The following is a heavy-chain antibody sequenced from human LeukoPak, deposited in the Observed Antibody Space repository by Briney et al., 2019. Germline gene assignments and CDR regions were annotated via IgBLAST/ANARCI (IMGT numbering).Heavy chain of an antibody. Sequence: PGGSLRLSCAASGFTFSTFAMIWVRQPPGKGLEWIGEINHSGSTNYNPSLKSRVTISVDTSKNQFSLKLSSVTAADTAVYYCARRGIAAAGTGFNRYFDYWGQGTLVTVSS. CDR3: ARRGIAAAGTGFNRYFDY. D-gene: IGHD6-13*01. J-gene: IGHJ4*02. CDR1: GFTFSTFA. CDR2: INHSGST. V-gene: IGHV4-34*01.